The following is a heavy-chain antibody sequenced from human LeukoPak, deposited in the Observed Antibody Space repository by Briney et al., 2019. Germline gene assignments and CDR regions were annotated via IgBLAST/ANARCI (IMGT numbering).Heavy chain of an antibody. J-gene: IGHJ4*02. Sequence: PGGSLRLSCTASGFTFNNAWMNWIRQVPGKGLEWVGRIKSKSAGGTTDYPALVKGRFSISRDDSKNMLYLQMNSLRAEDTAVYYCARDPLSSSSFDLWGQGTLVTVSS. V-gene: IGHV3-15*01. CDR1: GFTFNNAW. CDR3: ARDPLSSSSFDL. D-gene: IGHD6-13*01. CDR2: IKSKSAGGTT.